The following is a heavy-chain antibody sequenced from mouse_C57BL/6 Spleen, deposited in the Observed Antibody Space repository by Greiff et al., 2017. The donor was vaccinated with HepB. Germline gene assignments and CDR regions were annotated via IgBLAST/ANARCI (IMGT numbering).Heavy chain of an antibody. CDR2: IDPYDSYT. CDR3: ARGGSNYYAY. CDR1: GYTFTSYW. J-gene: IGHJ3*01. V-gene: IGHV1-50*01. D-gene: IGHD2-5*01. Sequence: VQLQQPGAELVKPGASVKLSCKASGYTFTSYWMQWVKQRPGQGLEWIGEIDPYDSYTNYNQKFKGKATLTVDTSSSTAYMQLSSLTSEDSAVYYCARGGSNYYAYWGQGTLVTVSA.